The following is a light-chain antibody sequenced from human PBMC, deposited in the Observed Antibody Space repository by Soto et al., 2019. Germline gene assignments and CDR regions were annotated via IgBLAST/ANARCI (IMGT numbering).Light chain of an antibody. CDR3: QQYGTSLT. J-gene: IGKJ4*01. V-gene: IGKV3-20*01. Sequence: EIVLTQSPGTVSLSPGERVTLSCRASQYINTRLAWYQHRPGQAPRLLIYQTSIRAAGIPDRFSGSGSGTHFTLTISRLEPEDFAVYYCQQYGTSLTFGGGTKVDIK. CDR2: QTS. CDR1: QYINTR.